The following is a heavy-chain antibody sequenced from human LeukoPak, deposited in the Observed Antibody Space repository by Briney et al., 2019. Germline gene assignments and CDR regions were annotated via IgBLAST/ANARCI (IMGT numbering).Heavy chain of an antibody. D-gene: IGHD2-15*01. CDR3: VRVPELPEY. Sequence: GASVRVSCKASGYKFTNYGINWVRQAPGQGLEWMGWINGHNGKSNYSQKFQDRVTMTTDTSTSTAYTELRSLRYDDTAVYYCVRVPELPEYWGQGTLVTVSS. V-gene: IGHV1-18*01. CDR2: INGHNGKS. J-gene: IGHJ4*02. CDR1: GYKFTNYG.